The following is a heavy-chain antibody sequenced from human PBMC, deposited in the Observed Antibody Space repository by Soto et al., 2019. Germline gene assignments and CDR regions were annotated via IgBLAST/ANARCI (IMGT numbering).Heavy chain of an antibody. CDR3: AGGGAGSGPFTWELPDH. Sequence: QMQLVQSGAEVKKTGSSVTVSCKALGNTFTYRYLHWVRQAPGQALEWMGWITPFSGDAHYAQKFQERVTITRDRSINTAYMQMSSLRSEDTAMYFCAGGGAGSGPFTWELPDHWGQGTLVTVSS. V-gene: IGHV1-45*02. J-gene: IGHJ4*02. CDR1: GNTFTYRY. D-gene: IGHD1-26*01. CDR2: ITPFSGDA.